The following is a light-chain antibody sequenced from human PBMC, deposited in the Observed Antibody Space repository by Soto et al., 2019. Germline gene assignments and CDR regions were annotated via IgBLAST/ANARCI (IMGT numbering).Light chain of an antibody. CDR3: QQSSGT. V-gene: IGKV1D-8*03. Sequence: VIWVTQSPSLLSASTGDRVTISCRMSQGISSYLAWSQQKPGKAPKLLIYDASSLESGGPSRFSGSGAGTEFTLTIRSVQPDDFATYYCQQSSGTFGGGTKVDI. CDR1: QGISSY. J-gene: IGKJ4*01. CDR2: DAS.